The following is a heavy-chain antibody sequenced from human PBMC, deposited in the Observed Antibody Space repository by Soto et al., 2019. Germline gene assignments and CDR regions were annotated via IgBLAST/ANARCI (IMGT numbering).Heavy chain of an antibody. J-gene: IGHJ6*02. D-gene: IGHD3-16*01. Sequence: EVQLVESGGGLVKPGGSLRLSCAASGFTFSNAWMNWVRQAPGKGLEWVGRIKSKTDGGSTDYAAPVKGRFTISRDDSKNTLYLQMNSLKTEDTAVYYCTTGTYMITFGEVLYYYYGMDVWGQGTTVTVSS. CDR2: IKSKTDGGST. CDR3: TTGTYMITFGEVLYYYYGMDV. CDR1: GFTFSNAW. V-gene: IGHV3-15*07.